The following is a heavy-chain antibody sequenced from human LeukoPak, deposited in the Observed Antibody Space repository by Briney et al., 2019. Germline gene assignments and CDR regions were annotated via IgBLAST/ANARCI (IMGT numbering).Heavy chain of an antibody. CDR3: ARHQMRYSYGTLFDY. V-gene: IGHV4-59*08. CDR2: IYYSGST. J-gene: IGHJ4*02. D-gene: IGHD5-18*01. Sequence: SETLSLTCTVSGGSISSYYWSWIRQPPGKGLEWIGFIYYSGSTYYNPSLKSRVTISVNTSKNQFSLRLSSVTATDTAEYFCARHQMRYSYGTLFDYWGQGTLVTVSS. CDR1: GGSISSYY.